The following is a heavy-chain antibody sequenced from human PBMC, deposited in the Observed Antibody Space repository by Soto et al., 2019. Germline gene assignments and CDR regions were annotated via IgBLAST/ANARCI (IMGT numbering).Heavy chain of an antibody. CDR2: IYYSGST. CDR1: GGSISSGGYY. Sequence: QVQLQESGPGLVKPSQTLSLTCTVSGGSISSGGYYWSWIRQHPGKGLEWIGNIYYSGSTYYNQTLKRRVTRSGDTSKNQFSLKLSSVTAADTAVYYCARTSYESSGTAADPWGQGTLVTVSS. D-gene: IGHD3-22*01. V-gene: IGHV4-31*03. J-gene: IGHJ5*02. CDR3: ARTSYESSGTAADP.